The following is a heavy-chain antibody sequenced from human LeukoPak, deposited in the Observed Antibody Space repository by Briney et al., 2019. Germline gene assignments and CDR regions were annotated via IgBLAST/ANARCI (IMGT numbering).Heavy chain of an antibody. Sequence: SVKVSCKASGGTFSSYAISWVRQAPGQGLEWMGGIIPIFGTANYAQKFQGRVTITADESTSTAYMELSSLRSEDTAVYYCARVPRDCSGGSCYSFRGMDVWGKGTTVTVSS. J-gene: IGHJ6*04. CDR3: ARVPRDCSGGSCYSFRGMDV. V-gene: IGHV1-69*13. CDR2: IIPIFGTA. CDR1: GGTFSSYA. D-gene: IGHD2-15*01.